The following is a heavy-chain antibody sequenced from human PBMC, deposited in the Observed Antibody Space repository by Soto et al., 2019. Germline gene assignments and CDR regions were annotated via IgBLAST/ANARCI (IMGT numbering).Heavy chain of an antibody. CDR3: ARDLDGSGSGAFDI. D-gene: IGHD3-10*01. CDR1: GFTFDDYG. Sequence: GGSLRLSCAASGFTFDDYGMSWVRQAPGKGLEWVSGINWNGGSTGYADSVKGRFTISRDNAKNSLYLQMNSLRAEDTALYHCARDLDGSGSGAFDIWGQGTMVTVSS. V-gene: IGHV3-20*01. J-gene: IGHJ3*02. CDR2: INWNGGST.